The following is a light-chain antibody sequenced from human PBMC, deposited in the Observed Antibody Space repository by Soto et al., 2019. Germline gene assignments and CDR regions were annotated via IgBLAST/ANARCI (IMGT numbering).Light chain of an antibody. V-gene: IGKV3-15*01. Sequence: EIVVTQSPATLSVSPGERATLSCRASQSVGNNFAWYQQKPGQAPRLLIFATSTRATGVPARFSGSGSGTEFNLTISSLQSEDFAVYSCQQYGDCPLTFGGGAKVEIE. J-gene: IGKJ4*01. CDR1: QSVGNN. CDR3: QQYGDCPLT. CDR2: ATS.